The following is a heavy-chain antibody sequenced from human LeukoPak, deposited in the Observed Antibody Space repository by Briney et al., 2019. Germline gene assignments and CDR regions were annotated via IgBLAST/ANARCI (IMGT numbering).Heavy chain of an antibody. J-gene: IGHJ4*02. CDR2: IYTSGST. D-gene: IGHD6-13*01. Sequence: SETLSLTCTVSGGSISSGSYYWSWIRQPAGKGLEWIGRIYTSGSTNYNPSLKSRVTISVDTSKNQFSLKLSSVTAADTAVYYCAREEPIAAGDWGQGTLVTVSS. CDR3: AREEPIAAGD. V-gene: IGHV4-61*02. CDR1: GGSISSGSYY.